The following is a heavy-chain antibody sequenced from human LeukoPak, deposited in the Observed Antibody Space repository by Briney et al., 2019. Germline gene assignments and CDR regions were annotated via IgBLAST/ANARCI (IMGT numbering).Heavy chain of an antibody. J-gene: IGHJ4*02. CDR2: SSNHGSDE. V-gene: IGHV3-30*04. CDR3: AMDYYDSNGYSRGWDY. D-gene: IGHD3-22*01. CDR1: GFTFTSLP. Sequence: PGKSLRLSCAASGFTFTSLPLHWVRQAPGKGLEWVTVSSNHGSDEYYADSVKGRFTVSSDNSKKTVYLQMGSLRAEDTAVYYCAMDYYDSNGYSRGWDYWGQGTLVTVSS.